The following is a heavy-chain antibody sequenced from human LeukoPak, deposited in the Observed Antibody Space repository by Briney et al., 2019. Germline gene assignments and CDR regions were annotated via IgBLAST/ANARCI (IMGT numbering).Heavy chain of an antibody. CDR3: ARGWSGYLHDAFDI. J-gene: IGHJ3*02. CDR1: GGTFSSYA. D-gene: IGHD3-3*01. V-gene: IGHV1-69*01. CDR2: IIPIFGTA. Sequence: SVKVSCKASGGTFSSYAISWVRQAPGQGLERMGGIIPIFGTANYAQKFQGRVTITADESTSTAYMELSSLRSEDTAVYYCARGWSGYLHDAFDIWGQGTMVTVSS.